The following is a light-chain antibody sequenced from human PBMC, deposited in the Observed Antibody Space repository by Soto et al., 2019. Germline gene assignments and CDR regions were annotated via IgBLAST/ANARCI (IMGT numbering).Light chain of an antibody. Sequence: QPVLTQPPSASGTPGQRVTISCSGSSSNIGSNTVNWYQQLPGTAPKLLIYSNNQRPSGVPDRFSGSKSGTSASLAISGLQSEDEADYYCAAWDDSLNGSWVFGGGTKLTV. CDR1: SSNIGSNT. J-gene: IGLJ3*02. CDR3: AAWDDSLNGSWV. CDR2: SNN. V-gene: IGLV1-44*01.